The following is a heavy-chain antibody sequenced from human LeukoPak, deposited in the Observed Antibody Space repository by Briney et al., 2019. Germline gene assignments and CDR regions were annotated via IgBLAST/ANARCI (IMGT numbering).Heavy chain of an antibody. D-gene: IGHD3-22*01. CDR3: ARDRSGSPGMDV. J-gene: IGHJ6*02. Sequence: GGSLRLSCAASGFTVSSNYMSWVRQAPGKGLEWVSVIYSGGSTYYADSVKGRFTISRDNSKNTLYLQMNSLRAEDTAVYYCARDRSGSPGMDVWGQGTTVTVS. V-gene: IGHV3-53*01. CDR2: IYSGGST. CDR1: GFTVSSNY.